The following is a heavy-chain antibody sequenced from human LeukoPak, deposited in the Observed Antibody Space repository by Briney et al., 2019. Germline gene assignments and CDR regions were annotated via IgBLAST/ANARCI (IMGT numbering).Heavy chain of an antibody. CDR3: ARDRRIRGELSNLFDP. Sequence: PGGSLRLSCAASGFTYSSYCMSWVRQAPGKGLEWVANIKQDGSEKYYAESVKGRFTISRDNAKNTLYLPMNTLRAEHTAVYHCARDRRIRGELSNLFDPWGEGTLVAVS. D-gene: IGHD1-26*01. CDR2: IKQDGSEK. J-gene: IGHJ5*02. V-gene: IGHV3-7*01. CDR1: GFTYSSYC.